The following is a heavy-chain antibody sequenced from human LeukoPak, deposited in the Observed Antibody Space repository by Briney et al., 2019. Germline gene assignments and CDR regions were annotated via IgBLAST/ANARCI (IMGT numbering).Heavy chain of an antibody. D-gene: IGHD2-15*01. CDR2: ISGSGANT. CDR1: GFTFSSYA. Sequence: GGSLRPSCAASGFTFSSYAMSWVRQAPGKGLEWVSDISGSGANTYYADSVKGRFTISRDNSKNTQYLQMNSLRAEDTAVYYCAKRVLGYCSGGNCYFDYWGQGTLVTVSS. V-gene: IGHV3-23*01. J-gene: IGHJ4*02. CDR3: AKRVLGYCSGGNCYFDY.